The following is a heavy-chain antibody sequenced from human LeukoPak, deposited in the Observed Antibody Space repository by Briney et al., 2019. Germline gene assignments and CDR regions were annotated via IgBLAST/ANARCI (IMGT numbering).Heavy chain of an antibody. J-gene: IGHJ5*02. CDR1: GYTFTSYG. CDR3: ARLGRYDFWSGFGSWFDP. Sequence: ASVKVSCKASGYTFTSYGISWVRQAPGQGLEWMGWISAYNGNTNYAQKLQGRVTMTTDTSKSTAYMELRSLRSDDTAVYYCARLGRYDFWSGFGSWFDPWGQGTLVTVSS. CDR2: ISAYNGNT. V-gene: IGHV1-18*01. D-gene: IGHD3-3*01.